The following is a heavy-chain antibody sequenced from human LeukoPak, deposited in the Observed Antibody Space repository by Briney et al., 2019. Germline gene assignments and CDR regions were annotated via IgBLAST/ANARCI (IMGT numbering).Heavy chain of an antibody. CDR1: GFTVSSNY. CDR2: IYSGGST. D-gene: IGHD3-22*01. V-gene: IGHV3-66*02. CDR3: ASYDSSGYSNFDY. J-gene: IGHJ4*02. Sequence: GGSLRLSCAVSGFTVSSNYMSWVRQAPGKGLEWVSVIYSGGSTYYADSVKGRFTISRDNSKNTLYLQMNSLRAEDTAVYYCASYDSSGYSNFDYWGQGTLVTVSS.